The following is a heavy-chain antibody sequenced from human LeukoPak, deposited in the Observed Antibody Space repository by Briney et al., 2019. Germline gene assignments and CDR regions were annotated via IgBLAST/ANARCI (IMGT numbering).Heavy chain of an antibody. CDR1: GFTFSDHY. CDR3: ASFTYDGLDY. J-gene: IGHJ4*02. Sequence: GGSLRLSCAASGFTFSDHYMDWVRQAPGKGLEWVGRTRNKANSYTTEYAASVKGRFTISRDDSKNSLYLQMNSLKTEDTAVYYCASFTYDGLDYWGQGTLVTVSS. V-gene: IGHV3-72*01. CDR2: TRNKANSYTT. D-gene: IGHD3-22*01.